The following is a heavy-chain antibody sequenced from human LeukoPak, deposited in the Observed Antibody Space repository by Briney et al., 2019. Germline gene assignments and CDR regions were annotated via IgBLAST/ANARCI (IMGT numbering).Heavy chain of an antibody. D-gene: IGHD6-13*01. CDR1: GGSISSSRYY. CDR3: ARIAAAGKGLRNYFDY. CDR2: IYYSGST. Sequence: SETLSLXCTVSGGSISSSRYYWGWIRQPPGKGLEWIGSIYYSGSTHYNPSLKSRVTISVDTSKNQFSLKLRSVTAADTAVYYCARIAAAGKGLRNYFDYWGQGTLVTVSS. V-gene: IGHV4-39*01. J-gene: IGHJ4*02.